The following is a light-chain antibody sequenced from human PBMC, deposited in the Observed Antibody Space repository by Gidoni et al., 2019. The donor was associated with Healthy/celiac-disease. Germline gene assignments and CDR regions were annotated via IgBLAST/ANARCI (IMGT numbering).Light chain of an antibody. CDR1: QSISSY. V-gene: IGKV1-39*01. Sequence: DIQMTQSPSSLSASVGDRVTITCRASQSISSYLNSYQQKPGKAPKLLIYAASSLQSGVPSRFSGSGSGTGFTLTISSLQPEDFATYYCQQSYSTPYTFGQGTKLEIK. CDR3: QQSYSTPYT. J-gene: IGKJ2*01. CDR2: AAS.